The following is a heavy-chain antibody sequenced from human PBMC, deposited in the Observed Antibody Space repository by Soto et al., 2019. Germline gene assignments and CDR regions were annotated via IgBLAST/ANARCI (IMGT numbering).Heavy chain of an antibody. D-gene: IGHD1-26*01. CDR2: IYYRGST. J-gene: IGHJ5*02. Sequence: SETLSLTCTVSGDSITGSHWNWIRQPLGKPLEWIGYIYYRGSTNYNPSLKSRLTLSVDTSKNQIFLRLNSVTAADAAVYYCASSAIVGREVSTWFDPWGQGILVTVS. CDR3: ASSAIVGREVSTWFDP. V-gene: IGHV4-59*01. CDR1: GDSITGSH.